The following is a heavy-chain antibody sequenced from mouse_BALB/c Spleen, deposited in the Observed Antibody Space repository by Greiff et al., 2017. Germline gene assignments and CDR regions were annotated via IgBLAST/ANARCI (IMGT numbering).Heavy chain of an antibody. J-gene: IGHJ3*01. CDR3: ARWDDGYYPAWFAY. D-gene: IGHD2-3*01. CDR2: ISYSGST. CDR1: GDSITSGY. V-gene: IGHV3-8*02. Sequence: EVKLVESGPSLVKPSQTLSLTCSVTGDSITSGYWNWIRKFPGNKLEYMGYISYSGSTYYNPSLKSRISITRDTSKNQYYLQLNSVTTEDTATYYCARWDDGYYPAWFAYWGQGTLVTVSA.